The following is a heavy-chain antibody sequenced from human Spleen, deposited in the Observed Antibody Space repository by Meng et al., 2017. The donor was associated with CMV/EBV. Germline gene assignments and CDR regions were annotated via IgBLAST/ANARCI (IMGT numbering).Heavy chain of an antibody. J-gene: IGHJ4*02. D-gene: IGHD2-2*01. CDR3: ARGSIGLYCTSTNCQSDY. CDR1: TFRSYD. CDR2: ISSDGNEK. Sequence: TFRSYDMHWVRQAPGKGLEWVAVISSDGNEKYYTDSVKGRFIISRDNSGDTLDLQMNSLRVEDTAVYYCARGSIGLYCTSTNCQSDYWGQGTLVTVSS. V-gene: IGHV3-30-3*01.